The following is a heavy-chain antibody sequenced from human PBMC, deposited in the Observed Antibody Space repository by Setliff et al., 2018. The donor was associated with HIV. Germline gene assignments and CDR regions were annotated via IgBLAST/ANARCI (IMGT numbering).Heavy chain of an antibody. D-gene: IGHD3-22*01. CDR3: ARGDTYYHDSSGYVKSALDCFDI. CDR2: IYPSGGT. Sequence: PSETLSLTCTVSGTSITDSFYHWSWIRQPAGRGLEWIGHIYPSGGTDYNPSLKSRVTISVDMSKNQFSLKLNSVTAADTAVYHCARGDTYYHDSSGYVKSALDCFDIWGQGTMVTVSS. J-gene: IGHJ3*02. V-gene: IGHV4-61*09. CDR1: GTSITDSFYH.